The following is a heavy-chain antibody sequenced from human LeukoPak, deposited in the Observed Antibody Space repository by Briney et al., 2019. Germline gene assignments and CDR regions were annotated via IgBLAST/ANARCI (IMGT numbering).Heavy chain of an antibody. J-gene: IGHJ5*02. CDR3: ASGYCSGGSCYWFDP. V-gene: IGHV1-2*02. CDR1: GYTFTTYD. CDR2: INPNSGGT. Sequence: ASVKGSCKASGYTFTTYDINWVRQATGQGLEWMGWINPNSGGTNYAQKFQGRVTMTRDTSISTAYMELSRLRSDDTAVYYCASGYCSGGSCYWFDPWGQGTLVTVSS. D-gene: IGHD2-15*01.